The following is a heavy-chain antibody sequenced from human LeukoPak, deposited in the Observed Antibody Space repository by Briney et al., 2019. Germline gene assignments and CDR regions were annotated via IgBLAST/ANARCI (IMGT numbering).Heavy chain of an antibody. J-gene: IGHJ5*02. CDR1: GGTFSSYA. D-gene: IGHD2-2*01. CDR2: IIPIFGTA. CDR3: ARSPAAVVWFDP. V-gene: IGHV1-69*13. Sequence: ASVKVSCTASGGTFSSYAISWVRQAPGQGLEWMGGIIPIFGTANYAQKFQGRVTITADESTSTAYMELSSLRSEDTAVYYCARSPAAVVWFDPWGQGTLVTVSS.